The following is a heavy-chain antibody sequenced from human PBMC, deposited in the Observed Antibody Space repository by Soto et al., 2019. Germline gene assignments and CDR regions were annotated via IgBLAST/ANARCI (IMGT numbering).Heavy chain of an antibody. D-gene: IGHD5-12*01. Sequence: SETRSLTWTVSGGSISSYYWSWIRQPPGKGLEWIGYIYYSGSTNYNPSLKSRVTISVDTSKNQFSLKLSSVTAADTAVYYCARGGYSGYDLPSHFDYWGQGTLVTVSS. J-gene: IGHJ4*02. V-gene: IGHV4-59*01. CDR3: ARGGYSGYDLPSHFDY. CDR2: IYYSGST. CDR1: GGSISSYY.